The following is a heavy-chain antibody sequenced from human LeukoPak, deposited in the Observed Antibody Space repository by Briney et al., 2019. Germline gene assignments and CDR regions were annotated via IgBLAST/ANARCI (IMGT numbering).Heavy chain of an antibody. CDR3: ASSLISRLDY. Sequence: PSETLSLTCTVSGGSIGSYYWSWIRQPPGKGLEWIGYIYYSGSTNYNPSLKSRVTISVDTSKNQFSLKLSSVTAADTAVYYCASSLISRLDYWGQGTLVTVSS. CDR1: GGSIGSYY. CDR2: IYYSGST. D-gene: IGHD3-16*02. V-gene: IGHV4-59*01. J-gene: IGHJ4*02.